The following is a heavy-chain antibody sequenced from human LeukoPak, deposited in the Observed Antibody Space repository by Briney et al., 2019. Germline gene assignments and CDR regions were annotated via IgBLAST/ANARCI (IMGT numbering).Heavy chain of an antibody. CDR3: ARPRRTYYYDSSGLDV. J-gene: IGHJ6*02. D-gene: IGHD3-22*01. CDR1: GGSFSGYY. Sequence: SETLSLTCAVYGGSFSGYYWSWIRQPPGKGLEWIGEINHSGSTNYNPSLKSRVTISVDTSKNQFSLKLSSVTAADTAVYYCARPRRTYYYDSSGLDVWGQGTTVTVPS. CDR2: INHSGST. V-gene: IGHV4-34*01.